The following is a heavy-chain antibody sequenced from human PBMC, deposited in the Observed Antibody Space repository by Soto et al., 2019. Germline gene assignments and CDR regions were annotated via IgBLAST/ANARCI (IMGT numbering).Heavy chain of an antibody. Sequence: EVQLVESGGGLVQPGGSLRLSCAASGFTFSNYDMHWVRQATGRGLEWVSTIGTAGDTYYPGSVEGRFTISRESAENSLSLQMNNLRAEDTAVYYCAGGRHPGGHWYFDLWGRGTLVAVSS. V-gene: IGHV3-13*01. CDR3: AGGRHPGGHWYFDL. J-gene: IGHJ2*01. CDR1: GFTFSNYD. CDR2: IGTAGDT.